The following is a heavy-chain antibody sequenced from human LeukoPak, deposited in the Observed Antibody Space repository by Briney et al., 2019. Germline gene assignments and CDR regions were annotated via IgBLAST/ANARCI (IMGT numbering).Heavy chain of an antibody. CDR2: ISAFNGET. V-gene: IGHV1-18*01. J-gene: IGHJ4*02. CDR3: ARGPEMATTY. CDR1: GYTFTSHG. D-gene: IGHD5-24*01. Sequence: ASVKVSCKTYGYTFTSHGISWVRQAPGQGLEWMGWISAFNGETHYAQNLQGRVTMTTDTSTSTAYMELRSLRSDDTAVYYCARGPEMATTYWGQGTLVTVSS.